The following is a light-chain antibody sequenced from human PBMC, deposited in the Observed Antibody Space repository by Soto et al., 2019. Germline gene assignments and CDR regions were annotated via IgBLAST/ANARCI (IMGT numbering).Light chain of an antibody. V-gene: IGKV1-5*01. CDR3: QEYTDNSGT. CDR2: DAS. Sequence: GDRVTITWLASHSISTWLAWYQQKPGKAPKLLIYDASSLESGVPSRFSGSESGTEFTLTITSLQPDDSATYYCQEYTDNSGTFGQGTKVDIK. CDR1: HSISTW. J-gene: IGKJ1*01.